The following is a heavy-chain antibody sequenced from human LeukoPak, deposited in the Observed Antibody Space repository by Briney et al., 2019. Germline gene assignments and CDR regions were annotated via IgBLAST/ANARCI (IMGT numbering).Heavy chain of an antibody. CDR1: GFTFSSYG. Sequence: GGSLRLSCAASGFTFSSYGMHWVRQAPGKGLEWVAVISYDGSNKYYADSVKGRFTISRDNSKNTLYLQMNSLRAEDTAVYYCAKDVWFGELFLNYFVYWGQGTLVTVSS. CDR3: AKDVWFGELFLNYFVY. V-gene: IGHV3-30*18. J-gene: IGHJ4*02. D-gene: IGHD3-10*01. CDR2: ISYDGSNK.